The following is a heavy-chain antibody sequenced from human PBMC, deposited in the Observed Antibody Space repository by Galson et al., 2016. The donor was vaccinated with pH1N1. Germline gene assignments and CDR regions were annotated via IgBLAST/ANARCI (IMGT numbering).Heavy chain of an antibody. CDR3: TTDTLGVWEPS. V-gene: IGHV3-15*01. Sequence: SLRLSCAVSGFAFSNAWMTWVRQAPGKGLEWVGRIKSKTDGGPIEYAAPVKGRFTISRDDSNNMVYLQMNSLKIEDTAVYYCTTDTLGVWEPSWGQGTLVTVSS. CDR2: IKSKTDGGPI. D-gene: IGHD1-26*01. J-gene: IGHJ4*02. CDR1: GFAFSNAW.